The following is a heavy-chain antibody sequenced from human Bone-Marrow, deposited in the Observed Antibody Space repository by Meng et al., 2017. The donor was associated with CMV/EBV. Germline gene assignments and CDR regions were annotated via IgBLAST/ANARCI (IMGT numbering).Heavy chain of an antibody. D-gene: IGHD3-16*02. V-gene: IGHV5-51*01. Sequence: GGSLRLSCKGSGYTFSNYWIGWVRQMPGKGLEWMGIIYPGDSDTRYSPSFQGQVTMSADKSISTAYLQWSSLKASDTAIYYCARLAGGGNYPFDYCGQGTLVTVSS. CDR3: ARLAGGGNYPFDY. CDR2: IYPGDSDT. CDR1: GYTFSNYW. J-gene: IGHJ4*02.